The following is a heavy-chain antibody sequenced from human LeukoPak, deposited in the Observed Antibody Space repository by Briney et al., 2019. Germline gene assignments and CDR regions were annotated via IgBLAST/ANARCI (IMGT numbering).Heavy chain of an antibody. CDR1: GGSISSGSYS. CDR2: IYPRGST. Sequence: SQTLSLTCAVSGGSISSGSYSWSWIRQPPGKGLEWIGYIYPRGSTYYNPSLKSRVILSLDKSANQFSLNLSSVTAADTAVYYCARDPIEDGNGYGFDYWGQGTLVTVSS. J-gene: IGHJ4*02. D-gene: IGHD5-18*01. V-gene: IGHV4-30-2*01. CDR3: ARDPIEDGNGYGFDY.